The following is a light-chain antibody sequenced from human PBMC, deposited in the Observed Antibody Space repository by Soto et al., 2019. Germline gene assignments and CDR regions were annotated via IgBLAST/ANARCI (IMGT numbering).Light chain of an antibody. J-gene: IGKJ5*01. CDR3: QQRSNWFT. Sequence: EIVMTQSPATLSVSPGETATLSCRASQGISRTLAWYQLKSGQAPRLLIYDASNRATGIPARFSGSGSGTDFTLTISSLEPEDFAVYYCQQRSNWFTFGQGTRLEI. V-gene: IGKV3D-11*01. CDR1: QGISRT. CDR2: DAS.